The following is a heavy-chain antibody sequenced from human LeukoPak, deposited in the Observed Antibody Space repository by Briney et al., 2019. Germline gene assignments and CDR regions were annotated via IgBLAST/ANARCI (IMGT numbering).Heavy chain of an antibody. CDR3: ASGTQSDY. CDR2: ISSSGTTI. CDR1: GFTFSTYE. D-gene: IGHD1-14*01. V-gene: IGHV3-48*03. J-gene: IGHJ4*02. Sequence: GGSPRLSCAASGFTFSTYEMNWVRQAPGKGLEWVSCISSSGTTIYYADSVKGRFTISRDNAKKSVYLQMSSLRAEDTAIYYCASGTQSDYWGQGTLVTVSS.